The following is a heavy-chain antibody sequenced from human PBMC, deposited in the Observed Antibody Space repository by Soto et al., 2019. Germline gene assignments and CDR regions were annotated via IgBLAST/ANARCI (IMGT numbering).Heavy chain of an antibody. CDR2: IYYSGST. CDR1: GGSISSGGYY. CDR3: ARDGTDGYYYYGMDV. Sequence: SETLSLTCTVSGGSISSGGYYWSWIRQHPGKGLEWIGYIYYSGSTYYNPSLKSRVTISVDTSKNQFSLKLSSVTAADTAVYYCARDGTDGYYYYGMDVWGQGTTVTVSS. J-gene: IGHJ6*02. V-gene: IGHV4-31*03.